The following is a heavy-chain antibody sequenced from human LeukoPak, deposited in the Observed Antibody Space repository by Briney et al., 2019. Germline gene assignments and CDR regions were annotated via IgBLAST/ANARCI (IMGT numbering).Heavy chain of an antibody. V-gene: IGHV4-34*01. CDR3: ATYHYGSGSYHNHPNFDS. D-gene: IGHD3-10*01. J-gene: IGHJ4*02. CDR1: GGSFSGYY. Sequence: PSETLSLTCAVYGGSFSGYYWSWIRQPPGKGLEWIGEIKHSGSTTYNPSLKSRVTISLDTSKNQVSLKLNSVTAADTAVYYCATYHYGSGSYHNHPNFDSWGQGNPGHRLL. CDR2: IKHSGST.